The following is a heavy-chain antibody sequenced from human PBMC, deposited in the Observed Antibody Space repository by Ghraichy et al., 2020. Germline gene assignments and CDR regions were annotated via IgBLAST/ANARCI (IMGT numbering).Heavy chain of an antibody. CDR2: ISSISSYI. D-gene: IGHD2-21*02. J-gene: IGHJ5*02. Sequence: GGSLRLSCAASGFTFSSYSMNWVRQAPWKGLEWVSSISSISSYIYYSDSVKGRFTISRDNVKNSLYLQINSLRAEDTAVYYCARDLVTAIRYWFDPWGQGTLVTVSS. CDR3: ARDLVTAIRYWFDP. CDR1: GFTFSSYS. V-gene: IGHV3-21*01.